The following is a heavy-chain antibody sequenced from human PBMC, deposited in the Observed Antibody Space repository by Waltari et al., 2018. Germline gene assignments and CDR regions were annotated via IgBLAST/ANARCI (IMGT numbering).Heavy chain of an antibody. CDR3: ARDYCSGGRCHDAFDI. J-gene: IGHJ3*02. CDR1: GGTFSSYA. Sequence: HVQLVQSGAEVKKPGSSVKVSCKASGGTFSSYAFSWVRQAPGQGLEWMGRISPSLGITNYAQKFQGRVTITANESTSTAYMELSSLKSADTAVYYCARDYCSGGRCHDAFDIWGQGTMVTVSS. CDR2: ISPSLGIT. V-gene: IGHV1-69*04. D-gene: IGHD2-15*01.